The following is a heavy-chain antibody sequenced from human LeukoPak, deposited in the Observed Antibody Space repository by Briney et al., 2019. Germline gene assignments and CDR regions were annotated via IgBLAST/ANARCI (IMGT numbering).Heavy chain of an antibody. CDR2: ITSSSHYI. CDR1: GFTFSSYS. D-gene: IGHD2-15*01. V-gene: IGHV3-21*01. CDR3: ARAENSGSGGLDP. Sequence: GGSLRPSCAASGFTFSSYSMNWVRQAPGKGLEWVSRITSSSHYIYYADSVKGRFTISRDNAKNSLYLDMSSLRVDDTAVYYCARAENSGSGGLDPWGQGTLVTVSS. J-gene: IGHJ5*02.